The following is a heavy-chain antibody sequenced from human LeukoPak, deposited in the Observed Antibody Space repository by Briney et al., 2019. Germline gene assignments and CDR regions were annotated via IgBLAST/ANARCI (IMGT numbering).Heavy chain of an antibody. Sequence: ASVKVSCKVSGYTLTELSMHWVRQAPGKGLEWMGGFDPEDGETIYAQKFQGRVTMTEDTSTDTAYMELGSLRSEDTAVYYCATECGYSGYDSCEDYWGQGTLVTVSS. V-gene: IGHV1-24*01. J-gene: IGHJ4*02. CDR1: GYTLTELS. D-gene: IGHD5-12*01. CDR2: FDPEDGET. CDR3: ATECGYSGYDSCEDY.